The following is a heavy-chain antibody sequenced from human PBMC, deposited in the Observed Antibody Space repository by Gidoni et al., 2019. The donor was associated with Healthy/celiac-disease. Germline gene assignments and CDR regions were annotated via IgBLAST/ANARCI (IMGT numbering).Heavy chain of an antibody. CDR3: ARDLGGYSSSWYGVDV. CDR2: IYYSGST. J-gene: IGHJ6*04. D-gene: IGHD6-13*01. CDR1: GGSISSGGYY. V-gene: IGHV4-31*03. Sequence: QVQLQESGPGLVKPSQTLSLTCPVSGGSISSGGYYWSWFRQHPGKGLEWIGYIYYSGSTYYNPSLKSRVTISVDTSKNQFSLKLSSVTAADTAVYYCARDLGGYSSSWYGVDVWGKGTTVTVSS.